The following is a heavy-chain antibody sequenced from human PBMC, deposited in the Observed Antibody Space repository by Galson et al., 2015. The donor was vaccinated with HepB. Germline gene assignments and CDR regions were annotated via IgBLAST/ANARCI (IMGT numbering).Heavy chain of an antibody. CDR2: INHSGTT. V-gene: IGHV4-34*08. Sequence: VYGGTLRTYYWNWIRQSPGKGLEWIGEINHSGTTNYNSSLESRVTISRDTSKNQFFLKLTSVTAADTAVYYCAADYGDFDVFDYWGQGTLVTVSS. J-gene: IGHJ4*02. D-gene: IGHD4-17*01. CDR1: GGTLRTYY. CDR3: AADYGDFDVFDY.